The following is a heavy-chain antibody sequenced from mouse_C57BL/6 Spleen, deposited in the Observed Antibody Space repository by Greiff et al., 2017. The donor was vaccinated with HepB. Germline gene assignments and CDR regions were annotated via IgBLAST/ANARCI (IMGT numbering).Heavy chain of an antibody. CDR3: AREGVLRSYFDY. CDR2: IYPGSGNT. J-gene: IGHJ2*01. V-gene: IGHV1-76*01. D-gene: IGHD1-1*01. Sequence: QVQLQQSGAELVRPGASVKLSCKASGYTFTDYYINWVKQRPGQGLEWIARIYPGSGNTYYNENFKGKATLTAEKSSSTAYMQLSSLTSEDSAVYFCAREGVLRSYFDYWGQGTTLTVSS. CDR1: GYTFTDYY.